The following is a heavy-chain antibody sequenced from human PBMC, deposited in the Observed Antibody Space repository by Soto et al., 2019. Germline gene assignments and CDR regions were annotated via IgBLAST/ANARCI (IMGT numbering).Heavy chain of an antibody. D-gene: IGHD1-1*01. Sequence: EAMSITCVGANYSVSRRLCLAFLGQPPGKGLEWVGSIYHTGDTHYNPSLRSQVSMSVDTSKNHFSLRLTYLTAADTAVYFWERDTKMMERWGQGRRVTVS. CDR3: ERDTKMMER. CDR1: NYSVSRRLC. V-gene: IGHV4-38-2*02. J-gene: IGHJ4*02. CDR2: IYHTGDT.